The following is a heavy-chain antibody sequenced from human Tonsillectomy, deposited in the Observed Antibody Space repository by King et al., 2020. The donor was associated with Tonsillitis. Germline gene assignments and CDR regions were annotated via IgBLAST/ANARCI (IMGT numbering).Heavy chain of an antibody. CDR1: GFTFSNYW. V-gene: IGHV3-74*01. D-gene: IGHD6-19*01. CDR2: FNSDGSST. CDR3: ARAPVAGNSDFDY. Sequence: VQLVESGGGLVQPGGSLRLSCAVSGFTFSNYWMNWVRQTPGKGLVWVSRFNSDGSSTTYADSVKGRLTISRDNAKNTLYLQMNSLRVEDTAVYYCARAPVAGNSDFDYWGQGTLVTVSS. J-gene: IGHJ4*02.